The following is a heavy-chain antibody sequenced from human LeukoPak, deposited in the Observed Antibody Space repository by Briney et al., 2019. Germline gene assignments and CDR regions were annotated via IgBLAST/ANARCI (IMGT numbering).Heavy chain of an antibody. J-gene: IGHJ6*03. CDR1: GFTFSSYS. CDR3: VRESERQTASDYFYYMGV. D-gene: IGHD6-25*01. CDR2: ISSSSSTI. Sequence: GGSLRLSCAASGFTFSSYSMNWVRQAPGKGLEWVSYISSSSSTIYYADSVKGRFTISRDNAKNSLYLQMNSLRAEDTAVYYCVRESERQTASDYFYYMGVWGKGTTVTVSS. V-gene: IGHV3-48*04.